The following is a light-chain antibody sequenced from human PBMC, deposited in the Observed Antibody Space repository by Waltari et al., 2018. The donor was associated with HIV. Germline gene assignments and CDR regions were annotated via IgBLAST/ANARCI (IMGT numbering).Light chain of an antibody. J-gene: IGLJ3*02. CDR2: EVN. CDR3: SSYTSSGTWM. Sequence: QPALTQPASVSGSPRQSIHLSCTGTSSDIGGYNLVSWYQQHPGEAPKRIIYEVNNRPSGVSYRFSASNSDNTASLTISGLQAEDEADYYCSSYTSSGTWMFGGGTKLLVL. V-gene: IGLV2-14*03. CDR1: SSDIGGYNL.